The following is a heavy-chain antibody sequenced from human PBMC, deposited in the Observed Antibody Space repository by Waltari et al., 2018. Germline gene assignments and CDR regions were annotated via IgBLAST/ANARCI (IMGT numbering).Heavy chain of an antibody. Sequence: EVQLLESGGGLVQPGGSLRLSCAASGFTFSSYAMSWVRQAPGKGLEWVSAISGSGGRTYYADSVKGRFTISRDNSKNTLYLQMNSLRAEDTAVYYWAKIPVGTNDYGDYGWGQGTLVTVSS. J-gene: IGHJ4*02. CDR3: AKIPVGTNDYGDYG. CDR2: ISGSGGRT. D-gene: IGHD4-17*01. CDR1: GFTFSSYA. V-gene: IGHV3-23*01.